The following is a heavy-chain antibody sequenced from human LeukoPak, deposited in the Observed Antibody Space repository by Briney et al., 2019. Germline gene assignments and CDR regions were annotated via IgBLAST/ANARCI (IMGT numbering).Heavy chain of an antibody. Sequence: GGSLRLSCAASGFNFNIYAMNWIRQAPGKGLEWVAYINGESTWIYYADSVKGRFTISRDSAENSVYLQMNSLRDEDTAVYFCARDYCSSTSCYSDYWGQGTLVTVSS. CDR2: INGESTWI. CDR1: GFNFNIYA. V-gene: IGHV3-48*02. D-gene: IGHD2-2*01. J-gene: IGHJ4*02. CDR3: ARDYCSSTSCYSDY.